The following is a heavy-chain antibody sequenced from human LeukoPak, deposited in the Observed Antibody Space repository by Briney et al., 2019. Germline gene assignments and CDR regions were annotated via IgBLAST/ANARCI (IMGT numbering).Heavy chain of an antibody. CDR1: GFSFNNYA. D-gene: IGHD4-11*01. V-gene: IGHV3-30*01. CDR3: ARADYLAFDI. CDR2: ISYAGSNT. Sequence: PGGSLRLSCAASGFSFNNYAMHWVRQVPGKGLEWVAVISYAGSNTYYADSVKGRFTISRDNSKNTLYLQMNSLRAEDTAVYYCARADYLAFDIWGQGTMVTVSS. J-gene: IGHJ3*02.